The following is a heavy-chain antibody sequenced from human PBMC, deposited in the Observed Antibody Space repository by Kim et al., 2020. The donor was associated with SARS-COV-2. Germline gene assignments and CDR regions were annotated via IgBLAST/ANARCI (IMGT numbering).Heavy chain of an antibody. CDR3: ARGLIAAAVD. CDR2: INNSGST. D-gene: IGHD6-13*01. CDR1: GGSFSGYY. V-gene: IGHV4-34*01. Sequence: SETLSLTCAVYGGSFSGYYWCWIRQPPGKGLEWVGEINNSGSTNYNPTLKSRVTITVYTSKNQYSLTLSSVTTADTAAAYCARGLIAAAVDWGQGTLVT. J-gene: IGHJ4*02.